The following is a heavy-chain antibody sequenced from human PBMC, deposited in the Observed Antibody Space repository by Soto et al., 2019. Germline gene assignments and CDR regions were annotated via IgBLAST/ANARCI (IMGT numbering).Heavy chain of an antibody. D-gene: IGHD3-10*01. CDR3: AGSPGSEGSVEV. J-gene: IGHJ6*04. CDR1: GGSISSSSYY. CDR2: IFYSGST. Sequence: SETLSLTCTVSGGSISSSSYYWGWIRQPPGKGLEWIGSIFYSGSTYYNPSLKSRVTISVDTSKNQFSLKLSSVTAADTAVYYCAGSPGSEGSVEVWGKGTTVTVSS. V-gene: IGHV4-39*01.